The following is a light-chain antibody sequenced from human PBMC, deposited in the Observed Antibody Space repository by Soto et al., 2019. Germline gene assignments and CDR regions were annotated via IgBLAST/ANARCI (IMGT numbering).Light chain of an antibody. CDR1: SSDVGSYNL. Sequence: QSALTQAASVSGSPGQSITISCTGTSSDVGSYNLVSWYQQHPGKAPKLMIYDVSNRPSGVSNRFSGSKSGNTASLTISGLQAEDEADYYCSSYTSSSTRVFGTGTKVTVL. V-gene: IGLV2-14*02. J-gene: IGLJ1*01. CDR3: SSYTSSSTRV. CDR2: DVS.